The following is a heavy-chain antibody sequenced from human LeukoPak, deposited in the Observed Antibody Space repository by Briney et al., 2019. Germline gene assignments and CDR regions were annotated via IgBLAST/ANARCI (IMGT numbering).Heavy chain of an antibody. V-gene: IGHV4-34*01. Sequence: SETLSLTCAVYGGSFSGYYWSWIRQPPGKGLEWIGEINHSGSTNYNPSLKSRVTISVDTSKNQFSLKLSSVTAADTAVYYCARVAGGYSYGENDYWGQGTLVTVSS. CDR2: INHSGST. CDR3: ARVAGGYSYGENDY. CDR1: GGSFSGYY. D-gene: IGHD5-18*01. J-gene: IGHJ4*02.